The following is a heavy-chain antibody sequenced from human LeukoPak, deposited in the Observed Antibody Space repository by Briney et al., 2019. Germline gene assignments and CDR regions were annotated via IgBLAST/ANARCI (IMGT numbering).Heavy chain of an antibody. V-gene: IGHV3-74*01. CDR2: INSDGSST. CDR1: GFTFSSYW. Sequence: PGGSLRLSCAASGFTFSSYWMHWVRQAPGKGLVWVSRINSDGSSTSYADSVRGRFTISRDNAKNTLYLQMNSLRAEDTAVYYCARAILRGVIHGWGQGTLVTVSS. D-gene: IGHD3-10*01. J-gene: IGHJ4*02. CDR3: ARAILRGVIHG.